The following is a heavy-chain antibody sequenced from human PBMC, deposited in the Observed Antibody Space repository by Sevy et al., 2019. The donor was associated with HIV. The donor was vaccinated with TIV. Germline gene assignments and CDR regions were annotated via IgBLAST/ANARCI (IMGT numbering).Heavy chain of an antibody. D-gene: IGHD1-26*01. CDR2: ISYDGSNK. CDR1: GFTFSSYA. CDR3: ARDREGIVGATTLDY. V-gene: IGHV3-30*04. J-gene: IGHJ4*02. Sequence: GRSLRLSCAASGFTFSSYAMHWVRQAPGKGLEWVEVISYDGSNKYYADSVKGRFTISRDNSKNTLYLQMNSLRAEDTAVYYCARDREGIVGATTLDYWGQGTLVTVSS.